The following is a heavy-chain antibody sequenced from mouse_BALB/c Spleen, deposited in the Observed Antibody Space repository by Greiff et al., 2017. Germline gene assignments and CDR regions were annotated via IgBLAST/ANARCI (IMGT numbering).Heavy chain of an antibody. Sequence: VQLKESGAELVKPGASVKLSCTASGFNIKDTYMHWVKQRPEQGLEWIGRIDPANGNTKYDPKFQGKATITADTSSNTAYLQLSSLTSEDTAVYYCAICYDYGFAYWGQGTLVTVSA. CDR2: IDPANGNT. CDR1: GFNIKDTY. D-gene: IGHD2-4*01. J-gene: IGHJ3*01. CDR3: AICYDYGFAY. V-gene: IGHV14-3*02.